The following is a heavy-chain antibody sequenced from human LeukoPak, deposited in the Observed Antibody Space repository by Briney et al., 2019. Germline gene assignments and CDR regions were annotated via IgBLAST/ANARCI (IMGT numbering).Heavy chain of an antibody. CDR3: ARVNYYGSGSYYTNRDSFDY. CDR1: GGSFSGYY. J-gene: IGHJ4*02. V-gene: IGHV4-34*01. D-gene: IGHD3-10*01. Sequence: SETLSLTCAVYGGSFSGYYWSWIRQPPGKGLGWIGEINHSGSTNYNPSLKSRVTISVDTSKNQFSLKLSSVTAADTAVYYCARVNYYGSGSYYTNRDSFDYWGQGTLVTVSS. CDR2: INHSGST.